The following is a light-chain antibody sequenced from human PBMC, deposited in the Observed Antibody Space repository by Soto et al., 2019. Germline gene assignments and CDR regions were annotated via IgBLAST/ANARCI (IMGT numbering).Light chain of an antibody. CDR2: RTS. V-gene: IGKV3-20*01. CDR3: QQYGSSPRT. CDR1: QNVANY. Sequence: EIMLTQSPSTLSLSPGERATLSCRASQNVANYLDWYQQKPGQAPRLLIYRTSSRATGIPDRFSGSESETDFTLTISRLEPDDSAVYYCQQYGSSPRTFGPGTKV. J-gene: IGKJ1*01.